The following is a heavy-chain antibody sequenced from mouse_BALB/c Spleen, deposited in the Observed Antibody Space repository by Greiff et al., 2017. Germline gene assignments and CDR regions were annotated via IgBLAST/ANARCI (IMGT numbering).Heavy chain of an antibody. CDR1: GYSITSDYA. D-gene: IGHD2-10*02. CDR3: TRGYGNYGDFFAY. CDR2: ISYSGSP. J-gene: IGHJ3*01. V-gene: IGHV3-2*02. Sequence: EVKLQESGPGLVKPSQSLSLTCTVTGYSITSDYAWNWIRQFPRTQLELMGYISYSGSPSYNPSLTSRISITRDTSKNQFFLQLNSVTTEDTATYYCTRGYGNYGDFFAYWGQGTLVTVSA.